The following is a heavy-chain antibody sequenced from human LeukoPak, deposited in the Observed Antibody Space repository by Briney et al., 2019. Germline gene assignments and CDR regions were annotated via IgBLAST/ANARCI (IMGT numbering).Heavy chain of an antibody. Sequence: SETLSLTCAVYGGSFSGYYWSWIRQPPGKGLEWIGEINHSGSTNYNPSLKSRVTISVDTSKNQFSLKLSSVTAADTAVYYCASKTRTRYCTNGVCYGDYWGQGTQVTVSS. CDR2: INHSGST. CDR3: ASKTRTRYCTNGVCYGDY. J-gene: IGHJ4*02. V-gene: IGHV4-34*01. D-gene: IGHD2-8*01. CDR1: GGSFSGYY.